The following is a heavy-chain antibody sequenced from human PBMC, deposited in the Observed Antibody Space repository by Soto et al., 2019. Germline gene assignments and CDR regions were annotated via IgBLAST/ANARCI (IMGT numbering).Heavy chain of an antibody. J-gene: IGHJ6*02. CDR1: GGSVSSGSYY. D-gene: IGHD1-26*01. CDR2: IYYSGST. Sequence: LSLTFTVSGGSVSSGSYYWSWIRQPPGKGLEWIGYIYYSGSTNYNPSLKSRVTISVDTSKNQFSLKLSSVTAADTAVYYCARKVGGMDVWGQGTTVTVSS. CDR3: ARKVGGMDV. V-gene: IGHV4-61*01.